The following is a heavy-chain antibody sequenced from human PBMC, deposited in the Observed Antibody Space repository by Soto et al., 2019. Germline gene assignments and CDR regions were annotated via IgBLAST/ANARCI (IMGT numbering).Heavy chain of an antibody. J-gene: IGHJ4*02. CDR3: ARGREYCSGDNCYETGSDY. Sequence: EVQVVESGGGLVQPGGSLRLSCAASGFSFSSYTMNWVRQAPGKGLEWISSIPRSSTTMYYRDSVKGRFTISRDNAKTSRCLQMNRLRVEDSAVYYWARGREYCSGDNCYETGSDYWGQGTLVTVSS. D-gene: IGHD2-15*01. CDR1: GFSFSSYT. CDR2: IPRSSTTM. V-gene: IGHV3-48*01.